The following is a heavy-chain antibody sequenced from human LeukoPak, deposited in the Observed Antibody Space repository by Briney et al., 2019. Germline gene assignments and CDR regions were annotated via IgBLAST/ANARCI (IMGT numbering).Heavy chain of an antibody. CDR1: GGSISSYY. D-gene: IGHD6-19*01. V-gene: IGHV4-59*01. J-gene: IGHJ3*02. CDR2: IYYSGST. CDR3: ARFLAVAGTDAFDI. Sequence: SETLSLTCTVSGGSISSYYWSWLRQPPGKGLEWIGYIYYSGSTNYNPSLKSRVTISVDTSKNQVSLKLSSVTAADTAVYYCARFLAVAGTDAFDIWGQGTMVTVSS.